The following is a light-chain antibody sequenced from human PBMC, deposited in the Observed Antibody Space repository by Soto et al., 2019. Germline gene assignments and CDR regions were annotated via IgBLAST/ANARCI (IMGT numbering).Light chain of an antibody. J-gene: IGKJ3*01. CDR2: GAS. Sequence: EIVLTQSQGTMSVSPGERVTLSCRASQSVSSNFLAWHQQKPGQAPRLLIYGASSRAGGIPDRFRGSGSGTDLTLTIYSLAPEDFAVYYCQKYGSAPFTFGPGTKVDVK. V-gene: IGKV3-20*01. CDR3: QKYGSAPFT. CDR1: QSVSSNF.